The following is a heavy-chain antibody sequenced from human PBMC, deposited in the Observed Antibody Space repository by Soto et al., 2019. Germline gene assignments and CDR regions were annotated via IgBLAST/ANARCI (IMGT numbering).Heavy chain of an antibody. D-gene: IGHD2-15*01. J-gene: IGHJ6*03. CDR3: ARDLGYCSGGSCSKYYYYYYMDV. CDR2: ISSSSSYI. CDR1: GFTFSSYS. V-gene: IGHV3-21*01. Sequence: GGSLRLSCAASGFTFSSYSMNWVRQAPGKGLEWVSSISSSSSYIYYADSVKGRFTISSDNAKNSLYLQMNSLRAEDTAVYYCARDLGYCSGGSCSKYYYYYYMDVWGKGTTVTVSS.